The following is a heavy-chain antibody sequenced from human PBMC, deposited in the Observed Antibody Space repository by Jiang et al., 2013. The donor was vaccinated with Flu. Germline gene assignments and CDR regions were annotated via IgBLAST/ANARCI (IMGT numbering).Heavy chain of an antibody. D-gene: IGHD3/OR15-3a*01. CDR2: FIPEDGET. V-gene: IGHV1-24*01. Sequence: SGAEVKKPGASVKVSCKVSGYTLTELAMHWVRQAPGEGLEWMGGFIPEDGETIYAQKFQGRVIMTEDTSTDIVYMELSSLRSEDTAVYYCVTSSPRGRRYYFDCWGQGALVTVSS. CDR3: VTSSPRGRRYYFDC. CDR1: GYTLTELA. J-gene: IGHJ4*02.